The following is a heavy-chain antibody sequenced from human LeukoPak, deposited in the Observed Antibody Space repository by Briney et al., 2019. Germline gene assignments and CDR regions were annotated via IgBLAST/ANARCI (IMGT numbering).Heavy chain of an antibody. CDR3: ARGLWFGEPN. CDR2: IYSGGST. CDR1: GLTFDDFT. J-gene: IGHJ4*02. Sequence: GGSLRLSCAASGLTFDDFTMHWVRQAPGKGLEWVSVIYSGGSTYYADSVKGRFTISRDNSKNTLYLQMNSLRAEDTAVYYCARGLWFGEPNWGQGTLVTVSS. D-gene: IGHD3-10*01. V-gene: IGHV3-53*01.